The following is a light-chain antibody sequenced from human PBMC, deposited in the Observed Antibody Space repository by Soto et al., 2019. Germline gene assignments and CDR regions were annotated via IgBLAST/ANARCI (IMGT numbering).Light chain of an antibody. J-gene: IGKJ1*01. CDR2: DTS. Sequence: EIVLTQSPATLSLSPGERATLSCRASRSVSSYLAWYQQKPGQAPRLLISDTSNRATGIPARFSGSGSGTDFTLTISSLEPEDFAVYYCQQRSNWPRTFGQGTKVDIK. V-gene: IGKV3-11*01. CDR3: QQRSNWPRT. CDR1: RSVSSY.